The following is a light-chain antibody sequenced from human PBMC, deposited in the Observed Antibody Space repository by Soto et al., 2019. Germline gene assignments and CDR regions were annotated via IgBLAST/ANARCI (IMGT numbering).Light chain of an antibody. CDR1: QSVGSY. CDR2: DAS. J-gene: IGKJ1*01. CDR3: QQYNDWPRT. V-gene: IGKV3-15*01. Sequence: EIVMTQSPATLSVSPGERATLSCRASQSVGSYLAWYQQKPGQAPRLLIYDASTRAAGVPAKFSGSGSGTEFTLTISSLQSEDFAIYYCQQYNDWPRTFGQGTKVGIK.